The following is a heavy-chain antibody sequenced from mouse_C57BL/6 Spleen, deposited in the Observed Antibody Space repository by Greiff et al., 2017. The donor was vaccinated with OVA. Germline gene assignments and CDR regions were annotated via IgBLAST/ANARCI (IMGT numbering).Heavy chain of an antibody. J-gene: IGHJ4*01. CDR2: INPGSGGT. CDR1: GYAFTNYL. CDR3: ARSGSNYGWAMDY. D-gene: IGHD2-5*01. Sequence: QVQLQQSGAELVRPGTSVKVSCKASGYAFTNYLIEWVKQRPGQGLEWIGVINPGSGGTNYNEKFKVKATLTADKSSRTAYMQLSSLTSEYSAVYFYARSGSNYGWAMDYWGQGTSVTVSS. V-gene: IGHV1-54*01.